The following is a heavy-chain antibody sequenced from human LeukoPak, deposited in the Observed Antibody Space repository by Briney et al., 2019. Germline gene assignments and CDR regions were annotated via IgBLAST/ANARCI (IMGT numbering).Heavy chain of an antibody. CDR2: ISSSSSYI. J-gene: IGHJ5*02. D-gene: IGHD2-21*02. CDR1: GFTFSSYS. V-gene: IGHV3-21*01. Sequence: GGSLRLSCAASGFTFSSYSMNWIRQAPGKGLEWVSSISSSSSYIYYADSVKGRFTISRDNAKNSLYLQMNSLRAEDTAVYYCARDTVRGDVSLGNCGGDCYFNWFDPWGQGTLVTVSS. CDR3: ARDTVRGDVSLGNCGGDCYFNWFDP.